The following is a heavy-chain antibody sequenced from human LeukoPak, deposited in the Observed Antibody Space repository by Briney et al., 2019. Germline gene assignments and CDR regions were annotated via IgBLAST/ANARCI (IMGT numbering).Heavy chain of an antibody. CDR2: IYHTGST. V-gene: IGHV4-59*08. D-gene: IGHD6-6*01. J-gene: IGHJ4*02. CDR1: GDSIRTYY. Sequence: SETLSLTCSVSGDSIRTYYYSWIRQSPGKGLEWVGNIYHTGSTNYNPSLKRRVTISIDTSRSQFSLKMSSVTAADTAVYYCVGSSSPILFDYWGQGALVTVSS. CDR3: VGSSSPILFDY.